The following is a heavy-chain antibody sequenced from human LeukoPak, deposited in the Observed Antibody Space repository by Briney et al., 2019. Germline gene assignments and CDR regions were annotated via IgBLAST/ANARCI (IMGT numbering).Heavy chain of an antibody. CDR1: GFTFSSYS. CDR3: ARRATATSLRFLEWLSPGAFDI. V-gene: IGHV3-21*01. J-gene: IGHJ3*02. Sequence: GGSLRLSCAASGFTFSSYSMNWVRQAPGKGLEWVSSISSSSSYIYYADSVKGRFTISRDNAKNSLYLQMNSLRAEDTAVYYCARRATATSLRFLEWLSPGAFDIWGQGTMVTVSS. D-gene: IGHD3-3*01. CDR2: ISSSSSYI.